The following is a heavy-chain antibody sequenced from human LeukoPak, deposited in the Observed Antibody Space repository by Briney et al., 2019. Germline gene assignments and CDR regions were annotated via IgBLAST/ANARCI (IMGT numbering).Heavy chain of an antibody. CDR2: MNPNSGNT. V-gene: IGHV1-8*02. J-gene: IGHJ4*02. CDR1: GYTFTGYY. D-gene: IGHD3-10*01. Sequence: ASVKVSCKASGYTFTGYYMHWVRQATGQGLEWMGWMNPNSGNTGYAQKFQGRVTMTRNTSISTAYMELSSLRSEDTAVYYCARRLYYYGSGSYYGYWGQGTLVTVSS. CDR3: ARRLYYYGSGSYYGY.